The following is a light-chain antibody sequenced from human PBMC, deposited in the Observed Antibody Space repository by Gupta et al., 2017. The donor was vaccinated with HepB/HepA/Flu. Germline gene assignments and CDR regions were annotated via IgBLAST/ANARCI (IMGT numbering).Light chain of an antibody. CDR1: QSVSSSY. CDR3: EQDSSSPWT. CDR2: GAS. V-gene: IGKV3-20*01. Sequence: EIVLTQSPGTLSLSPGERATLACRASQSVSSSYLAWYQQRPGQAPRLLIYGASSRATVISDRFSGSGSGADFTLTISRLEPEDFAVYYCEQDSSSPWTFGQGTKVEIK. J-gene: IGKJ1*01.